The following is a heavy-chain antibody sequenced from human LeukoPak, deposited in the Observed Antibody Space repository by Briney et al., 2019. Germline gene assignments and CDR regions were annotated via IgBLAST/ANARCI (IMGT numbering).Heavy chain of an antibody. CDR3: AREDSSGWYGGPYYFDY. D-gene: IGHD6-19*01. CDR2: IYYSGST. J-gene: IGHJ4*02. CDR1: GGSISSYY. V-gene: IGHV4-59*12. Sequence: SETLSLTCTVSGGSISSYYWSWIRQPPGKGLEWIGCIYYSGSTNYNPSLKSRVTISVDTSKNQFSLKLSSVTAADTAVYYCAREDSSGWYGGPYYFDYWGQGTLVTVSS.